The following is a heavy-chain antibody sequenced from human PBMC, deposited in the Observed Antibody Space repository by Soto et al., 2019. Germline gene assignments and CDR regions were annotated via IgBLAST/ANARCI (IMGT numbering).Heavy chain of an antibody. CDR1: GFTFSNYA. V-gene: IGHV3-23*01. D-gene: IGHD3-10*01. J-gene: IGHJ5*02. CDR3: AKDQVSGSGSRPVRWFDP. CDR2: ISGSGGST. Sequence: PGGSLRLSCAASGFTFSNYAMSWVRQAPGKGLEWVSAISGSGGSTYYADSVKGRFTISRDNSKNTLYLQMNSLRAEDTAVYYCAKDQVSGSGSRPVRWFDPWGQGTLVTVSS.